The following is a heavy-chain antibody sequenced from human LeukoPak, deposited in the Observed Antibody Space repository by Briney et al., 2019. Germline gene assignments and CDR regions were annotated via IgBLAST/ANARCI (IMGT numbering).Heavy chain of an antibody. CDR3: ARGVPNGGSYQTDY. D-gene: IGHD1-26*01. Sequence: PGGSLRLSCAASGFTFSSYAMSWVRQAPGKGLEWVSRIVTDGSITSHADSVKGRFTISRDNAKNTLYLQMNSLRVEDTAVYYCARGVPNGGSYQTDYWGQGTLVTVSS. V-gene: IGHV3-74*01. CDR2: IVTDGSIT. CDR1: GFTFSSYA. J-gene: IGHJ4*02.